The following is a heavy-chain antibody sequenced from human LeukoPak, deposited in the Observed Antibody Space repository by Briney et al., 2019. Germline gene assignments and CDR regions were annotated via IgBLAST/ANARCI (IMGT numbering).Heavy chain of an antibody. CDR3: AREDYGDYDVPFDY. J-gene: IGHJ4*02. CDR2: INPNSGGT. V-gene: IGHV1-2*02. Sequence: ASVKVSCKASGYTFTGYYMHWVRQAPGQGLEWMGWINPNSGGTNYAQKFQGRVTMTRDTSISTAYMELSRLRSDDTAVYYCAREDYGDYDVPFDYWGQGALVTVSS. D-gene: IGHD4-17*01. CDR1: GYTFTGYY.